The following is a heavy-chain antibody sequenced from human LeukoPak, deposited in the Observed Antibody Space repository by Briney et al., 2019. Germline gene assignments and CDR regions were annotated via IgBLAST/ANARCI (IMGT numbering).Heavy chain of an antibody. CDR3: ASRVLLQH. Sequence: GGSLRLSCGASGFTFSSDAMSWVRQAPGKGLEWVSTISASGGGTNYAASVKGRFTISRDNSKNTLFLQMNSLRVEDTAVYYCASRVLLQHWGQGTLVTVSS. D-gene: IGHD3-3*01. CDR1: GFTFSSDA. J-gene: IGHJ1*01. V-gene: IGHV3-23*01. CDR2: ISASGGGT.